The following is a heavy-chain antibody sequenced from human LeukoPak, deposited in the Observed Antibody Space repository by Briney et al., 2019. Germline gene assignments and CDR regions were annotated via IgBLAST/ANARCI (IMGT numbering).Heavy chain of an antibody. CDR3: ARDRTFGEVEGKNNEPFAA. CDR2: IWYDGRNE. V-gene: IGHV3-33*07. J-gene: IGHJ5*02. CDR1: GFTFSKYG. D-gene: IGHD3-10*01. Sequence: GRSLRLSCAASGFTFSKYGMNWVRQAPGKGLEWVSLIWYDGRNEDYADSVKGRFTISRDNSENTLYLQMNSLRAEDTALYFCARDRTFGEVEGKNNEPFAAWGQGTLVIVSS.